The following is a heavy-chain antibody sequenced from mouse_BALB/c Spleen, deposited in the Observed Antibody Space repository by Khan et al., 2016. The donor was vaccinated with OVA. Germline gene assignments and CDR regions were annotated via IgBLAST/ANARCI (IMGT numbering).Heavy chain of an antibody. V-gene: IGHV1-7*01. Sequence: VKLVESGAELAKPGVSVKMSCKASGYTFINYWILWVKQRPGQGLEWIGYINPSTGYTEYNQNFKDKATLTADKSYRTAYMQLSRLTSEDSAVYYCARRGLRWDFDYWGQGTTLTVSS. CDR1: GYTFINYW. CDR3: ARRGLRWDFDY. CDR2: INPSTGYT. J-gene: IGHJ2*01. D-gene: IGHD1-1*01.